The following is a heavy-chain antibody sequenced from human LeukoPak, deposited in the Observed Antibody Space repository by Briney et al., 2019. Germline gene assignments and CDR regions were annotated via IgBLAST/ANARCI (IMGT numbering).Heavy chain of an antibody. J-gene: IGHJ4*02. CDR3: AGRNS. CDR2: VYTNGGT. V-gene: IGHV4-4*07. D-gene: IGHD1-26*01. CDR1: GASISNYY. Sequence: NPSETLSLTCTVSGASISNYYWSWIRQPAGKGLEWIGRVYTNGGTNYNPSFKSRVTLSVDKSKNQFFLRLTSVTAADTAVYYCAGRNSWGQGTLVTVSS.